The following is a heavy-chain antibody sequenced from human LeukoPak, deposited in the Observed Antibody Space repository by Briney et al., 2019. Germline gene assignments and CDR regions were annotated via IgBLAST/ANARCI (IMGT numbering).Heavy chain of an antibody. J-gene: IGHJ4*02. CDR1: GYTFTSYY. Sequence: ASVKVPCKASGYTFTSYYMHWVRQAPGQGLEWMGIINPSGGSTSYAQKFQGRVTMTRDTSTSTVYMELSSLRSEDTAVYYCARDRGDSSGYYPPPFDYWGQGTLVTVSS. CDR2: INPSGGST. V-gene: IGHV1-46*01. D-gene: IGHD3-22*01. CDR3: ARDRGDSSGYYPPPFDY.